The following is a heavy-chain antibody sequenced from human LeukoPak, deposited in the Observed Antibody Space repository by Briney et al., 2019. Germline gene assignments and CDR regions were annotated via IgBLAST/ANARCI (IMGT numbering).Heavy chain of an antibody. J-gene: IGHJ4*02. CDR2: ISGNGSPI. CDR1: GFTFSSYE. V-gene: IGHV3-48*03. D-gene: IGHD5-18*01. Sequence: GGSLRLSCAASGFTFSSYEMNWVRQAPGKGLERVSYISGNGSPIYYADSVKGRFTISRDNSKNSLFLQLNSLRADDTAVYYCARDPEFSYGYYFDYWGQGTLVTVSS. CDR3: ARDPEFSYGYYFDY.